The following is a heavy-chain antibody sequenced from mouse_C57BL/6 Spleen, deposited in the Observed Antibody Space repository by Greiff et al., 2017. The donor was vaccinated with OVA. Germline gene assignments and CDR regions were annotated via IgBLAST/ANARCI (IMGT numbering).Heavy chain of an antibody. J-gene: IGHJ3*01. CDR1: GYTFTDYC. CDR3: ASHDHFAY. CDR2: ILPGCGRT. V-gene: IGHV1-9*01. Sequence: QVQLQQSGAELMKPGASVKLSCKASGYTFTDYCIEWVKQRPGHGLEWIGEILPGCGRTKYNEKFKGKATFPADTSSNTAYMQLSSLTTEDSAIYYGASHDHFAYWGQGTLVTVSA.